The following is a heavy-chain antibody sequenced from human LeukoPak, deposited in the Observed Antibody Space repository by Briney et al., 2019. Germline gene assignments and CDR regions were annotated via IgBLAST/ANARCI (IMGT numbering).Heavy chain of an antibody. V-gene: IGHV3-23*01. J-gene: IGHJ4*02. CDR2: ISGSGDFT. CDR3: AKVPYGSGTRGGFDY. Sequence: PGGSLGLSCAASGFTFSSYGMSWVRQAPGKGLEWVSAISGSGDFTYYADSVKGRFTISRDNSKNTLYLQMNSLRAEDTALYYCAKVPYGSGTRGGFDYWGQGTLVTVSS. CDR1: GFTFSSYG. D-gene: IGHD3-10*01.